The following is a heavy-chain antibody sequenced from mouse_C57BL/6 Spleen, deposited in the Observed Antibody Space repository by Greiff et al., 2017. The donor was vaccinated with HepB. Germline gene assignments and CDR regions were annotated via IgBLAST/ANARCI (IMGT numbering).Heavy chain of an antibody. CDR1: GFTFSDFY. CDR3: ARDASYGDDGGYAMNC. D-gene: IGHD2-2*01. V-gene: IGHV7-1*01. Sequence: EVKVVESGGGLVQSGRSLRLSCATSGFTFSDFYMEWVRQAPGKGLEWIAASRNKANDYTTEYSASVQGRFIVSRDTSQSILYLQMNALRAEDTAIYYCARDASYGDDGGYAMNCWGQGTSVPVSP. J-gene: IGHJ4*01. CDR2: SRNKANDYTT.